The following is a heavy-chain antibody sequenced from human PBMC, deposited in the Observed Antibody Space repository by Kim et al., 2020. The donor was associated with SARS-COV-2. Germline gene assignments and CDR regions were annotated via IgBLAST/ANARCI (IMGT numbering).Heavy chain of an antibody. V-gene: IGHV3-23*01. J-gene: IGHJ3*02. D-gene: IGHD4-17*01. CDR3: AKNSFYGDSHWAFDI. Sequence: DSVKGRFTISRDNSKNTLYLQMNSLRAEDTAVYYCAKNSFYGDSHWAFDIWGQGTMVTVSS.